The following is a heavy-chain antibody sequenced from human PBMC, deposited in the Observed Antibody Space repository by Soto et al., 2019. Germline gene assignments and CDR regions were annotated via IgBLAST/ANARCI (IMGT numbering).Heavy chain of an antibody. D-gene: IGHD2-2*01. Sequence: SVKVSCKASGGTFSSYAISWVRQAPGQGLEWMGGIIPIFGTANYAQKFQGRVTITADESTSTAYMELSSLRSEDTAVYYCARGRNIVVVPAALARERYYYYGMDVWG. V-gene: IGHV1-69*13. J-gene: IGHJ6*02. CDR3: ARGRNIVVVPAALARERYYYYGMDV. CDR2: IIPIFGTA. CDR1: GGTFSSYA.